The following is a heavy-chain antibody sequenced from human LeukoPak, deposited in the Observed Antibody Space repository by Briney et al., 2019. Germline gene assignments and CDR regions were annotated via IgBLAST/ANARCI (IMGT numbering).Heavy chain of an antibody. J-gene: IGHJ6*03. CDR2: IRYDGSNK. CDR3: AKSSSIASRSPDYYYYYYMDV. V-gene: IGHV3-30*02. Sequence: GGSLRLSCAASGFTFSSYGMHWVRQAPGKGLEWVAFIRYDGSNKYYADSVKGRFTISRDNSKNTLYLQMNSLRAEDTAVYYCAKSSSIASRSPDYYYYYYMDVWGKGTTVTVSS. CDR1: GFTFSSYG. D-gene: IGHD6-6*01.